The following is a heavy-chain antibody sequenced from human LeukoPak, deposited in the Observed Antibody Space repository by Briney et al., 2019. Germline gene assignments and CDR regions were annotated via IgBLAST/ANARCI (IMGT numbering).Heavy chain of an antibody. CDR2: ISYDGSNK. J-gene: IGHJ4*02. CDR1: GFTFSSYA. Sequence: GGSLRLSCAASGFTFSSYAMHWVRQAPGKGLEWVADISYDGSNKYYADSVKGRFTISRDNSKNTLYLQMNSLRAEDTAVYYCARGKGYYHFDYWGQGTLVTVSS. D-gene: IGHD3-10*01. CDR3: ARGKGYYHFDY. V-gene: IGHV3-30*04.